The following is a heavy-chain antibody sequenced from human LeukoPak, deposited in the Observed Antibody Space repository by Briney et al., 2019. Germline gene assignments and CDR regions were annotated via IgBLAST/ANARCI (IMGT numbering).Heavy chain of an antibody. J-gene: IGHJ3*02. V-gene: IGHV4-39*07. CDR1: GGSISGSSYY. D-gene: IGHD3-10*01. CDR2: IYYSGST. Sequence: SETLSLTCTVSGGSISGSSYYWGWIRQPPGKGLEWIGSIYYSGSTYYNPSLKSRVTISVDTSKNQFSLKLSSVTAADTAVYYCARARFALRAFDIWGQGTMVTVSS. CDR3: ARARFALRAFDI.